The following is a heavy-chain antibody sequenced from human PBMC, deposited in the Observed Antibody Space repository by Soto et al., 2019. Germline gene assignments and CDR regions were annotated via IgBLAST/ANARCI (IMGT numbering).Heavy chain of an antibody. CDR1: GFTFSSYW. V-gene: IGHV3-74*01. D-gene: IGHD6-13*01. Sequence: GGSLRLSCAASGFTFSSYWMHWVRQAPGKGLVWVSRINSDGSSTSYADSVKGRFTISRDNAKNTLYLQMNSLRAEDTAVYYCAREGIAAEFDPWGQGTLVTVSS. CDR2: INSDGSST. CDR3: AREGIAAEFDP. J-gene: IGHJ5*02.